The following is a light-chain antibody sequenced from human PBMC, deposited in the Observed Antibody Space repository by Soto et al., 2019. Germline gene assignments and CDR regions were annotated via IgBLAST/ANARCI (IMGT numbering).Light chain of an antibody. J-gene: IGKJ1*01. CDR3: MQALLTPRT. V-gene: IGKV2-28*01. CDR2: LGS. CDR1: QSLLHSNVYNY. Sequence: DIVMTQSPLSLPVTPGEPASISCRSSQSLLHSNVYNYLDWYLQKPGQSPQLLIYLGSNRASGVPDRFSGSGSGTDFTLKISRVEAEDVGVYYCMQALLTPRTFGQGTKVEIK.